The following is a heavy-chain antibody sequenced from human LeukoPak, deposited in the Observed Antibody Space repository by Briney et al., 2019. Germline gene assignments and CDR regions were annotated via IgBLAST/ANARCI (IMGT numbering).Heavy chain of an antibody. CDR3: ARDLGITGTTTRFYYYYGMDV. J-gene: IGHJ6*02. CDR1: GDSVSSNSAA. V-gene: IGHV6-1*01. D-gene: IGHD1-7*01. Sequence: SQTLSLTCAISGDSVSSNSAAWNWIRQSPSRGLEWLGRTYYRSKWYNDYAVSVKSRITNNPDTSKNQFSLQLNSVTPEDTAVYYCARDLGITGTTTRFYYYYGMDVWGQGTTVTVSS. CDR2: TYYRSKWYN.